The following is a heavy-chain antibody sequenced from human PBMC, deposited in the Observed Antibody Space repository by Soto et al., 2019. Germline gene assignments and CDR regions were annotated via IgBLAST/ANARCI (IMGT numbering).Heavy chain of an antibody. Sequence: GESLKISCKGSGYSFTSYWIGWVRQMPGKGLEWMGIIYPGDSDTRYSPSFQGQVTISADKPISTAYLQWSSLKASDTAMYYCAVTYYDILTGWGAFDIWGQGTMVTVSS. CDR2: IYPGDSDT. D-gene: IGHD3-9*01. CDR3: AVTYYDILTGWGAFDI. J-gene: IGHJ3*02. V-gene: IGHV5-51*04. CDR1: GYSFTSYW.